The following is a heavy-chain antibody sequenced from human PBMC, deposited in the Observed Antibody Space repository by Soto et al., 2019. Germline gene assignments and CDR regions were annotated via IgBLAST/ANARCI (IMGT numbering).Heavy chain of an antibody. V-gene: IGHV3-30*18. Sequence: QVQLVESGAGVVEPGRSLRLSCAASGFTFSSYGMHWVRQAPGKGLEWVAVISYDGSNKYYADSVKGRFTISRDNSKNTLYLQMNSLRAEATAVYYCAKDYDFWSGYHDYWGQGTLVTVSS. CDR3: AKDYDFWSGYHDY. CDR1: GFTFSSYG. J-gene: IGHJ4*02. CDR2: ISYDGSNK. D-gene: IGHD3-3*01.